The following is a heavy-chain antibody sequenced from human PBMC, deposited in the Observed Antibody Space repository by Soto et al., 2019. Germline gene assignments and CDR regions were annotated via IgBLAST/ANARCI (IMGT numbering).Heavy chain of an antibody. D-gene: IGHD2-2*01. CDR3: ARVLNPGYCSSTSCYPPDY. Sequence: QVPLVQSGAEVKKPGASVKVSCKASGYTFTSYAMHWVRQAPGQRLEWMGWINAGNGNTKYSQKFQGRVTITRDTSASTAYMELSSLRSEDTAVYYCARVLNPGYCSSTSCYPPDYWGQGTLVTVSS. V-gene: IGHV1-3*01. CDR2: INAGNGNT. CDR1: GYTFTSYA. J-gene: IGHJ4*02.